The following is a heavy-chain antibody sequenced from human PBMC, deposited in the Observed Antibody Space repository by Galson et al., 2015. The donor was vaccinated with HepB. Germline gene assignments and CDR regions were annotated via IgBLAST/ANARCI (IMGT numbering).Heavy chain of an antibody. D-gene: IGHD3-10*01. CDR3: AKDSGSYGYGGVPG. Sequence: SLRLSCAVSGFTFSSYAMSWVRQAPGKGLEWVSTISGSGGSTNYADSVKGRFTISRDNSKNTLYLQMNSLRAEDTAVYYCAKDSGSYGYGGVPGWGQGTLVTVSS. V-gene: IGHV3-23*01. CDR2: ISGSGGST. J-gene: IGHJ4*02. CDR1: GFTFSSYA.